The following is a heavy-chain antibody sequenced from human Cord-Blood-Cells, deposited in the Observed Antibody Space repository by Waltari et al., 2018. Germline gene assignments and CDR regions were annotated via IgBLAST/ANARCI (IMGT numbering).Heavy chain of an antibody. J-gene: IGHJ3*02. CDR3: ASLAGFDAFDI. CDR2: RSYEGSNK. Sequence: QVQLVESGGGVVQPGRSLRLSCAASGFTFSSYAMHWVRQAPGKGLEWVAVRSYEGSNKYYSDSVKGRFTISRDNSKNTLDLQMNSLRAEDTAVYYCASLAGFDAFDIWGQGTMVTVSS. V-gene: IGHV3-30-3*01. D-gene: IGHD3-9*01. CDR1: GFTFSSYA.